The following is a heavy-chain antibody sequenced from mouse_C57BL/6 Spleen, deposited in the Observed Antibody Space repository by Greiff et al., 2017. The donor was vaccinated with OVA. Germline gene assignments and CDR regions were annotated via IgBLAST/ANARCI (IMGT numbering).Heavy chain of an antibody. J-gene: IGHJ2*01. D-gene: IGHD1-1*01. CDR3: AITTGYFDY. CDR2: IDPSDSYT. V-gene: IGHV1-50*01. CDR1: GYTFTSYW. Sequence: VQLQQPGAELVKPGASVKLSCKASGYTFTSYWMQWVKQRPGQGLEWIGEIDPSDSYTNYNQKFKGKATLTVDTSSSTAYMQLSSLTSEDSAVYYCAITTGYFDYWGQGTTLTVSS.